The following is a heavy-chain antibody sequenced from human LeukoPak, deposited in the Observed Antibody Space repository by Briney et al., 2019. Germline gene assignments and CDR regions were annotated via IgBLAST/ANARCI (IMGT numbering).Heavy chain of an antibody. D-gene: IGHD6-13*01. V-gene: IGHV3-23*01. CDR2: INGGGAYT. CDR3: ANSIAAARGYYFDY. Sequence: PGGSLRLSCAASGFTFSSYAMGWVRQAPGKGLEWVSTINGGGAYTYYADSVKGRFTISRDNSKNTLYLQMTSLTAEDTAIYYCANSIAAARGYYFDYWGQGTLVTVSS. CDR1: GFTFSSYA. J-gene: IGHJ4*02.